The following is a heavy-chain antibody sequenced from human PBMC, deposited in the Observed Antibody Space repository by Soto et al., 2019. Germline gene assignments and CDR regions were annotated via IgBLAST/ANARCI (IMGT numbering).Heavy chain of an antibody. CDR1: GFTFSSYA. Sequence: QVQLVESGGGVVQPGRSLRLSCAASGFTFSSYAMHWVRQAPGKGLEWVAVISYDGSNKYYADSVKGRFTISRDNSKNTLYLQMNSLRAEDTAVYYCAREGEEAYYYDSSGSFPDYWGQGTLVTVSS. V-gene: IGHV3-30-3*01. CDR2: ISYDGSNK. D-gene: IGHD3-22*01. CDR3: AREGEEAYYYDSSGSFPDY. J-gene: IGHJ4*02.